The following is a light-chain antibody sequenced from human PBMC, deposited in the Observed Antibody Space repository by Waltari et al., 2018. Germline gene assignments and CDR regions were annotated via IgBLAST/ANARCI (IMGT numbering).Light chain of an antibody. Sequence: EIVLTQSPGPLSFSPGERATLPCRASQSVSSNLAWYQQKPGQAPRLLIAGSSSRATGIPDRFSGSGSGTDFTLTISRLEPEDFAVYYCQHYVPSPPWTFGQGTKVEIK. J-gene: IGKJ1*01. CDR1: QSVSSN. V-gene: IGKV3-20*01. CDR3: QHYVPSPPWT. CDR2: GSS.